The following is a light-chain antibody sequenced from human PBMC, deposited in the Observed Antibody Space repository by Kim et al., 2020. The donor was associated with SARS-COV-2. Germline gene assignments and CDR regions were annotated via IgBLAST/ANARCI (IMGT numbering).Light chain of an antibody. V-gene: IGKV3-20*01. CDR2: GAS. CDR1: QSVSSSY. J-gene: IGKJ2*02. Sequence: EIVLTQSPGTLSLSPGERATLSCRASQSVSSSYLAWYQQKPGQAPRLLIYGASSRATGIPDRFSGSGSGTDFTLTISRLEPEDFAVYYCQQYGSHGTFGQGTKLEI. CDR3: QQYGSHGT.